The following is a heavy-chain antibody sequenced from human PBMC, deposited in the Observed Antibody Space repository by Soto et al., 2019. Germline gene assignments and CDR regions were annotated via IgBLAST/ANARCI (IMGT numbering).Heavy chain of an antibody. V-gene: IGHV1-69*13. J-gene: IGHJ6*02. CDR2: IIPIFGTA. Sequence: ASVKVSCKASGGTFSSYAISWVRQAPGQGLEWMGGIIPIFGTANYAQKFQGRVTITADESTSTAYMELSSLRSEDTAVYYCARDHIVVVTAINDYYYGMDVWGQGTTVTVSS. D-gene: IGHD2-21*02. CDR3: ARDHIVVVTAINDYYYGMDV. CDR1: GGTFSSYA.